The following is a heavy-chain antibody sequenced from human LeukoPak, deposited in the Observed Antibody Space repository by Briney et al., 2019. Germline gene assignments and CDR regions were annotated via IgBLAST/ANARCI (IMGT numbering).Heavy chain of an antibody. D-gene: IGHD1-26*01. CDR2: ISSSSSYI. V-gene: IGHV3-21*01. J-gene: IGHJ3*02. CDR1: GFTFDDYA. Sequence: GGSLRLSCAASGFTFDDYAMHWVRQAPGKGLEWVSSISSSSSYIYYADSVKGRFTISRDNAKNSLYLQMNSLRAEDTAVYYCARRCSYSGSYCLHDAFDIWGQGTMVTVSS. CDR3: ARRCSYSGSYCLHDAFDI.